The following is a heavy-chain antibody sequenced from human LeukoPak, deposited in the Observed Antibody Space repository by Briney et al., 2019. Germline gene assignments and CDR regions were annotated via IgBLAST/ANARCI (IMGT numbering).Heavy chain of an antibody. CDR1: GYTFTGYY. CDR3: ARELLEITMVRGVIDY. Sequence: ASVKVSCKASGYTFTGYYMHWVRQAPGQGLEWMGWINPNSGGTNYAQKFQGRVTMTRDTSISTAYMELSRLRSDDTAVYYCARELLEITMVRGVIDYWGQGTLVTVSS. CDR2: INPNSGGT. J-gene: IGHJ4*02. V-gene: IGHV1-2*02. D-gene: IGHD3-10*01.